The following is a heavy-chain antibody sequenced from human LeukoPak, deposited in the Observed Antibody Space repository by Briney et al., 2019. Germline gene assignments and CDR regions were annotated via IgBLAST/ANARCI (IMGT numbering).Heavy chain of an antibody. J-gene: IGHJ6*03. CDR1: GYSISIGYY. D-gene: IGHD2-8*01. Sequence: PSETLSLTCVVSGYSISIGYYWGWIRQPPGKGPEWIGRIYQSGSTNYNPSLKSRVTISVDTSKNQFSLKLTSVTAADTAAYYCARVARYCTNGVCTDYYFYYMDVWGKGTTVTVSS. CDR3: ARVARYCTNGVCTDYYFYYMDV. V-gene: IGHV4-38-2*01. CDR2: IYQSGST.